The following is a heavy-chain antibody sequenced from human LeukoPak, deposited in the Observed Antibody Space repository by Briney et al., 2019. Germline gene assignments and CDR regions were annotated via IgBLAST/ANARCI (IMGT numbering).Heavy chain of an antibody. CDR2: ISYDGSNK. D-gene: IGHD3-10*01. CDR1: GFTFSSYA. J-gene: IGHJ6*02. Sequence: GRSLRLSCAASGFTFSSYAMHWVRQAPGKGLEWVAVISYDGSNKYYADSVKGRFTISRDNSKNTLYLQMNSLRAEDTAVYYCASGIWFRYYYGMDVWGQGTTVTVSS. CDR3: ASGIWFRYYYGMDV. V-gene: IGHV3-30-3*01.